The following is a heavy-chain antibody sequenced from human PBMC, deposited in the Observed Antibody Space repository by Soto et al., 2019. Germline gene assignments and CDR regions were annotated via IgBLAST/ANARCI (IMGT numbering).Heavy chain of an antibody. CDR3: AKDGYSSGWYGSLNY. V-gene: IGHV3-9*01. CDR1: GFTFDDYA. Sequence: GGSLRLSCAASGFTFDDYAMHWVRQAPGKGLEWVSGISWNSGSIGYADSVKGRFTISRDNAKNSLYLQMNSLRAEDTALYYCAKDGYSSGWYGSLNYWGQGTLVTVSS. J-gene: IGHJ4*02. D-gene: IGHD6-19*01. CDR2: ISWNSGSI.